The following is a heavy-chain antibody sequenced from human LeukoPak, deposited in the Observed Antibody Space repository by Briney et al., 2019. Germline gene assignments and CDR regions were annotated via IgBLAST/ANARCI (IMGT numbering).Heavy chain of an antibody. CDR1: GFTVSSNS. CDR3: VKERDGHKDGLAH. Sequence: PGGSLRLSCTVSGFTVSSNSMSWVRQAPGKGLEWVSFIYSGNTHYSDSVKGRFTISRDNSKNSVYLQMNSLTTEDTALYYCVKERDGHKDGLAHWGQGTLVTVSS. V-gene: IGHV3-53*05. J-gene: IGHJ4*02. CDR2: IYSGNT. D-gene: IGHD5-24*01.